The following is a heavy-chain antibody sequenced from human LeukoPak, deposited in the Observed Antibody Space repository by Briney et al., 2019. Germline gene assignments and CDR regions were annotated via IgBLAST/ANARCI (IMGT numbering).Heavy chain of an antibody. CDR3: ARLDCSSTSCFHFDY. CDR1: GYTFTSYA. CDR2: INTNTGNP. Sequence: ASVKVSCKASGYTFTSYAMNWVRQAPGQGLEWMGWINTNTGNPTYAQGFTGRFVFSLDTSVSTAYLQISSLKAEDTAVYYCARLDCSSTSCFHFDYWGQGTLVTVSS. J-gene: IGHJ4*02. V-gene: IGHV7-4-1*02. D-gene: IGHD2-2*01.